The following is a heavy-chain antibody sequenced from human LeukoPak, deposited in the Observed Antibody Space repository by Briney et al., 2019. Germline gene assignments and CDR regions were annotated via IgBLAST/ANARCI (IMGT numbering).Heavy chain of an antibody. CDR3: AKDYGYYGSGSLLDY. V-gene: IGHV3-30*02. CDR1: GSTFITYG. CDR2: IRHDGANK. Sequence: GGSLRLSCAASGSTFITYGMHWVRQVPGKGLEWVAFIRHDGANKYYTDPVKGRFTISRDNSKNTVYLQMSSLRAEDTAVYYCAKDYGYYGSGSLLDYWGQGTRVTVSS. D-gene: IGHD3-10*01. J-gene: IGHJ4*02.